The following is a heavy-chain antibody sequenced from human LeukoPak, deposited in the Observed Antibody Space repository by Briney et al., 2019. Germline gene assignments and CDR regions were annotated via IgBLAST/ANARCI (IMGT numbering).Heavy chain of an antibody. CDR1: GGSISSSSYY. J-gene: IGHJ6*03. D-gene: IGHD6-6*01. Sequence: SETLSLTCTVSGGSISSSSYYWSWIRQPAGKGLEWIGRIYTSGSTNYNPSLKSRVTMSVDTSKNQFSLKLSSVTAADTAVYYCARARAARGVYYYYYMDVWGKGTTVTVSS. V-gene: IGHV4-61*02. CDR3: ARARAARGVYYYYYMDV. CDR2: IYTSGST.